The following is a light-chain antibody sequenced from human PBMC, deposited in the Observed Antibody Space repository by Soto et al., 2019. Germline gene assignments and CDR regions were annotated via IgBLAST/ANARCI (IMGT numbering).Light chain of an antibody. CDR1: SGHSSYI. CDR3: ETWDSRV. J-gene: IGLJ3*02. Sequence: QSVLTQSSSASAFLGSSVKLTCTLSSGHSSYIIAWHQQQPGKAPRYLMKLEGSGSYNKGSGVPDRFSGSSSGADRYLTISNLQFEDEADYYCETWDSRVFGGGTKLTVL. V-gene: IGLV4-60*02. CDR2: LEGSGSY.